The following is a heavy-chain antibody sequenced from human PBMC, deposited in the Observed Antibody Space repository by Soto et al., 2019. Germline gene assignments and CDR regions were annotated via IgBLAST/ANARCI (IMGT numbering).Heavy chain of an antibody. Sequence: SETLSLTCAVYGGSFSGYYWSWIRQPPGKGLEWIGEINHSGSTNYNPSLKSRVTISVDTSKNQFSLKLSSVTAADTAVYYCARVVLRYFDWLPINDPVDYWGQGTLVTVSS. CDR3: ARVVLRYFDWLPINDPVDY. CDR1: GGSFSGYY. J-gene: IGHJ4*02. V-gene: IGHV4-34*01. CDR2: INHSGST. D-gene: IGHD3-9*01.